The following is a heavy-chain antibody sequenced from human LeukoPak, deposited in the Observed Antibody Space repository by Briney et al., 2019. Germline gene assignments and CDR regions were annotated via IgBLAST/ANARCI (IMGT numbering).Heavy chain of an antibody. CDR1: GYTFTSYD. CDR2: MNPNSGNT. CDR3: AKDLSSSSDSFDC. V-gene: IGHV1-8*01. Sequence: GASVKVSCKASGYTFTSYDINWVRQATGQGLEWMGWMNPNSGNTGYAQKFQGRVTMTRNTSISTAYMELSSLRSEDTAVYSCAKDLSSSSDSFDCWGQGTLVTVSS. J-gene: IGHJ4*02. D-gene: IGHD6-6*01.